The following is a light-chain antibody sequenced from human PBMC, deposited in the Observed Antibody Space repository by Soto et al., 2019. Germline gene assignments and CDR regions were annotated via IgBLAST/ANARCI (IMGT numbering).Light chain of an antibody. V-gene: IGKV3-15*01. J-gene: IGKJ5*01. CDR2: AAS. CDR1: QSVSSSY. CDR3: QQYNDYIT. Sequence: EVVMTQSPATLSVTPGERATLSCRASQSVSSSYLAWYQQKPGQAPRLLIYAASTLENGVPTRFSGTGSETEFTLTVSGLQPDDSATYYCQQYNDYITFGQGTRLEI.